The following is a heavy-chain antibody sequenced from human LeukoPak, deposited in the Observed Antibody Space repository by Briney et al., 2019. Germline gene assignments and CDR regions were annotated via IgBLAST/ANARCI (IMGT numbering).Heavy chain of an antibody. CDR1: GYTFTGYY. CDR2: INPNSGGT. CDR3: ARTHCSSTSCYPYFDY. Sequence: ASVKVSCKASGYTFTGYYMHWVRQAPGQGLEWMGWINPNSGGTNYAQKFQGRVTMTRDTSISTAYMELSRLRSDDTAVYYCARTHCSSTSCYPYFDYWGQGTLVTASS. D-gene: IGHD2-2*01. J-gene: IGHJ4*02. V-gene: IGHV1-2*02.